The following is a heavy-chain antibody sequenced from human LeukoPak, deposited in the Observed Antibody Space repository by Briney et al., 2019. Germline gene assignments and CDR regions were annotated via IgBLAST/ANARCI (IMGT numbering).Heavy chain of an antibody. V-gene: IGHV3-13*01. Sequence: GGSLRLSCVGTGFVFGRHDMHWVRQRPGKGLERVSGIGTGGDGYYEDSVKGRFTISREKATSSLYLQMNALRGDDTAVYFCTRDGAAAGTDALDIWGQGTMVIVSS. J-gene: IGHJ3*02. CDR1: GFVFGRHD. CDR2: IGTGGDG. D-gene: IGHD6-13*01. CDR3: TRDGAAAGTDALDI.